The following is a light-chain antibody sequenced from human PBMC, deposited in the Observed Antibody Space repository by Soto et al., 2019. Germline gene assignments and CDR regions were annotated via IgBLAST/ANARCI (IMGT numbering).Light chain of an antibody. CDR2: EVN. J-gene: IGLJ1*01. V-gene: IGLV2-8*01. CDR1: SSDVGGYKY. Sequence: QSALTQPPSASGSTGQSVTISCTGTSSDVGGYKYVSWYQQHPGKAPKLMIFEVNKRPSGVPDRFSGSKSGNTASLTVSGLLAEDEADYYCSSYAGINNLGVFGTGTKVTVL. CDR3: SSYAGINNLGV.